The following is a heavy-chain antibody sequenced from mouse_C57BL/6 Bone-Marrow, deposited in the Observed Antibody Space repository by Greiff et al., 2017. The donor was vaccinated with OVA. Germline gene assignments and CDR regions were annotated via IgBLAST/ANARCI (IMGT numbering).Heavy chain of an antibody. CDR1: GYAFSSYW. Sequence: VQLQESGAELVKPGASVKLSCKASGYAFSSYWMNWVKQRPGKGLEWIGQIYPGDGDTNYNGKFKGKATLTADKSSSTAYMQLSSLTSEDSAVYFCARGDDYDWYFDVWGTGTTVTGSS. CDR2: IYPGDGDT. J-gene: IGHJ1*03. CDR3: ARGDDYDWYFDV. D-gene: IGHD2-4*01. V-gene: IGHV1-80*01.